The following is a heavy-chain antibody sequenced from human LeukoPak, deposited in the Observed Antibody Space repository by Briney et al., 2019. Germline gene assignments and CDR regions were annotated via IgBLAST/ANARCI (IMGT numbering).Heavy chain of an antibody. J-gene: IGHJ6*03. CDR1: GFTFSSYW. V-gene: IGHV3-7*01. Sequence: PGGSLRLSCAASGFTFSSYWMSWVRQAPGKGLEWVANIKQDGSEKYYVDSVKGRFTISRDNAKNSLYLQMNSLRAEDTAVYYCARDVRGVYCSGGSCYYYYYYYYMDVWGKGTTVTVSS. CDR2: IKQDGSEK. CDR3: ARDVRGVYCSGGSCYYYYYYYYMDV. D-gene: IGHD2-15*01.